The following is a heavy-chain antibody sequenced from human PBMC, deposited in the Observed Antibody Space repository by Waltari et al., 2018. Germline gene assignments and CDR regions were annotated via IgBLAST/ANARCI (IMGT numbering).Heavy chain of an antibody. Sequence: QVQLQQWGAGLLKPSETLSLTCAVYGGSFSGYYWSWIRQPPGKGLEWIGEINHSGSTNYNPSLKSRVTISVDTSKNQFSLKLSSVTAADTAVYYCARGISDIVLGNWFDPWGQGTLVTVSS. V-gene: IGHV4-34*01. CDR1: GGSFSGYY. J-gene: IGHJ5*02. D-gene: IGHD2-8*01. CDR3: ARGISDIVLGNWFDP. CDR2: INHSGST.